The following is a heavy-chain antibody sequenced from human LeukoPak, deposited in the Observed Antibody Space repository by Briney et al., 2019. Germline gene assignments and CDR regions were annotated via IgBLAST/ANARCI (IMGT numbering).Heavy chain of an antibody. Sequence: PGGSLRLSCAASGFTFSSYSMNWVRQAPGKGLEWVSYISSSSSTIYYADSVKGRFTISRDNAKTSLYLQMDSLRAEDTGVYYCARESAGSDLWSAYGYWGQGTLVTVSS. D-gene: IGHD3-3*01. CDR2: ISSSSSTI. J-gene: IGHJ4*02. CDR3: ARESAGSDLWSAYGY. V-gene: IGHV3-48*04. CDR1: GFTFSSYS.